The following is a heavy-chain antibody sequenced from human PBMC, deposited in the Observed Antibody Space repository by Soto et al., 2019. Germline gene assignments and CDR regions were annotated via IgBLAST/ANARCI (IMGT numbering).Heavy chain of an antibody. J-gene: IGHJ4*02. CDR1: GYTFTSYG. V-gene: IGHV1-18*01. Sequence: ASVKVSCKASGYTFTSYGISWVQQAPGQGLEWMGWISAYNGNINYAQMLQGRVTVTTDTSTSTAYMELRSLRPDDTAVYYCARDEDSGWNYFDYWGQGXLVTVSS. D-gene: IGHD6-19*01. CDR2: ISAYNGNI. CDR3: ARDEDSGWNYFDY.